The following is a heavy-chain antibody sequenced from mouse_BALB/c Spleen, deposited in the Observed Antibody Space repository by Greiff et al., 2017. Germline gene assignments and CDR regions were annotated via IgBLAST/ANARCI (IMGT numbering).Heavy chain of an antibody. D-gene: IGHD2-1*01. V-gene: IGHV1-69*02. CDR2: IDPSDSYT. CDR3: AYYDSYAMDD. CDR1: GYTFTSYW. J-gene: IGHJ4*01. Sequence: QVQLKQPGAELVKPGASVKLSCKASGYTFTSYWMHWVKQRPGQGLEWIGEIDPSDSYTNYNQKFKGKATLTVDKSSSTAYMQLSSLTSEDSAVYYCAYYDSYAMDDWGQGTSVTVSS.